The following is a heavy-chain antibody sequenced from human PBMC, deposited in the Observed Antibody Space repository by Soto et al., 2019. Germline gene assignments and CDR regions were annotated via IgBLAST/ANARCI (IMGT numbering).Heavy chain of an antibody. J-gene: IGHJ6*03. CDR1: GGSFSGYY. Sequence: SQTLSLTCAVYGGSFSGYYWSWIRQPPGKGLEWIGEINHSGSTNYNPSLKSRVTISVDTSKNQFSLKLSSVTAADTAVYYCAGIRWGPKKYYYYMDVWGKGTTVTVSS. CDR2: INHSGST. CDR3: AGIRWGPKKYYYYMDV. D-gene: IGHD2-21*02. V-gene: IGHV4-34*01.